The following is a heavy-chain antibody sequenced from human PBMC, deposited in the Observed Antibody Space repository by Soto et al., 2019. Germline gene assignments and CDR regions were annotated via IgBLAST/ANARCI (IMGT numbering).Heavy chain of an antibody. CDR1: GASISSHY. D-gene: IGHD3-3*01. Sequence: SETLSLTCTVSGASISSHYWDWIRQPAGKGLEWVGRKYISGSSFYNPPLKSRVTMSLETPKNQLSLRLSSVTAADTAVYYCARESPAIVGVVHGLDVWGQGTTVIVSS. CDR2: KYISGSS. CDR3: ARESPAIVGVVHGLDV. J-gene: IGHJ6*02. V-gene: IGHV4-4*07.